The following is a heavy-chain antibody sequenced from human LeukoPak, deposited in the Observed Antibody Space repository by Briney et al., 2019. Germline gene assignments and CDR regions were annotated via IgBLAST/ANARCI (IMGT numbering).Heavy chain of an antibody. Sequence: PGGSLRLSCAASGFTFSSYGMHWVRQAPGKGLEWVAFIRYDGSNKYYADSVKGRFTISRDNSKNTLYLQMNSLRAEDTAVYYCARDRYCSGGSCYDYWGQGTLVTVSS. V-gene: IGHV3-30*02. J-gene: IGHJ4*02. CDR2: IRYDGSNK. CDR1: GFTFSSYG. D-gene: IGHD2-15*01. CDR3: ARDRYCSGGSCYDY.